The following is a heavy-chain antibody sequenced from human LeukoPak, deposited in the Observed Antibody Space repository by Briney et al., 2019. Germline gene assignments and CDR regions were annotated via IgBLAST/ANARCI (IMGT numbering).Heavy chain of an antibody. Sequence: PSETLSLTCAVSGGSISSSNWWSRVRQPPGEGLEWIGEIYHSGSTNYNPSLKSRVTISVDKSKNQFSLKLRSVTAADTAVYYCARVGATPPTIDYWGQGTLVTVSS. D-gene: IGHD5-12*01. CDR1: GGSISSSNW. CDR3: ARVGATPPTIDY. CDR2: IYHSGST. J-gene: IGHJ4*02. V-gene: IGHV4-4*02.